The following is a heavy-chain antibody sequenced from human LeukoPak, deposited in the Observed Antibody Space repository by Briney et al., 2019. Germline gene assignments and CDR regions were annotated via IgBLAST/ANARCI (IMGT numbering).Heavy chain of an antibody. D-gene: IGHD3-22*01. J-gene: IGHJ4*02. CDR3: ARGVLDYDSTNGGGYFDY. CDR1: GGTVTTYT. V-gene: IGHV1-69*13. Sequence: AASVTVSCKASGGTVTTYTLTWVRQAPGQGLEWMGGIIPIFGTPNYAQKFQGRVTITADESASTAYMELSSLRSEDTAVYYCARGVLDYDSTNGGGYFDYWGQGTLVTVSS. CDR2: IIPIFGTP.